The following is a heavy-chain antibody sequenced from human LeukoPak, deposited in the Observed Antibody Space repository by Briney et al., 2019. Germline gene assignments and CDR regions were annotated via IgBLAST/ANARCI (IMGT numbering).Heavy chain of an antibody. V-gene: IGHV3-23*01. CDR2: IGGDGGRT. D-gene: IGHD6-25*01. CDR1: GFKFSSYA. J-gene: IGHJ3*01. CDR3: ARDREEYNSGWRFDAFDL. Sequence: GGSLRLSCVASGFKFSSYAMGWVRQAPGKGLEWVSIIGGDGGRTYYADSVKGRFTISRDNSGNTVFVEMNSLRAGDTAVYYCARDREEYNSGWRFDAFDLWGQGTVVTVSS.